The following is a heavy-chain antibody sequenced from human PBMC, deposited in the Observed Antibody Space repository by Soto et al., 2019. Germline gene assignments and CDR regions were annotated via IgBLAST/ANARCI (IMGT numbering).Heavy chain of an antibody. V-gene: IGHV3-11*06. Sequence: GGSLRLSCVGSGFTFSDYYMSWIRQAPGKGLEYISYISSSGSTNYADSVKGRFTISRDNAKNSLYLQMSSLRAEDTAVYYCARDRGGYDRLYYYHGMDVWGQGTTVTISS. CDR2: ISSSGST. J-gene: IGHJ6*02. CDR3: ARDRGGYDRLYYYHGMDV. D-gene: IGHD5-12*01. CDR1: GFTFSDYY.